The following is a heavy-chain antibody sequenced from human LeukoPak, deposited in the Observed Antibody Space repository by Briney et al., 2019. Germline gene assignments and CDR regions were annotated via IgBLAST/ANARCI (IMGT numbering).Heavy chain of an antibody. CDR1: GGSISSYY. CDR2: IYYSGST. D-gene: IGHD3-22*01. Sequence: PSETLSLTCTVSGGSISSYYWSWIRQPPGKGLEWIGYIYYSGSTNYNPSLKSRVTISVDTSKNQFSLKLSSVAAADTAVYYCARLGSSGYYYGGYCYYGMDVWGQGTTVTVSS. V-gene: IGHV4-59*08. CDR3: ARLGSSGYYYGGYCYYGMDV. J-gene: IGHJ6*02.